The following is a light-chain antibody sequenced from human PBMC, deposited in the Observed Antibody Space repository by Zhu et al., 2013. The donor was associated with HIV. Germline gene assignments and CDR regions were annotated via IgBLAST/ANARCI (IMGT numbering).Light chain of an antibody. CDR3: SSYAGSNNAYF. J-gene: IGLJ1*01. V-gene: IGLV2-23*02. Sequence: QSALTQPASVSGSPGQSITISCSGSYSDVGSHDLVSWFQHHPDRAPTLIIYDVTKRPSGVSPRFSGSKSGNTAFLTISGLQAEDEAEYFCSSYAGSNNAYFFGEGTKVTVL. CDR2: DVT. CDR1: YSDVGSHDL.